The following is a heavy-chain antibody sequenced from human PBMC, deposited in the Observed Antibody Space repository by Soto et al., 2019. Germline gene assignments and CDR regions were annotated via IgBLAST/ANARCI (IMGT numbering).Heavy chain of an antibody. CDR3: ARDEYSGSYPHLFDY. V-gene: IGHV1-18*01. Sequence: ASVKVSCKASGYTFTSYGISWVRQAPGQGLEWMGWISAYNGNTNYAQKLQGRVTMTTDTSTSTAYMELRGLRSDDTAVYYCARDEYSGSYPHLFDYWGQGTLVTVSS. CDR2: ISAYNGNT. J-gene: IGHJ4*02. CDR1: GYTFTSYG. D-gene: IGHD1-26*01.